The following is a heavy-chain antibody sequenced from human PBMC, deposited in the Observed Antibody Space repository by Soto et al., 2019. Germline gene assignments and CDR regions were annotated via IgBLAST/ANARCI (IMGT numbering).Heavy chain of an antibody. CDR3: ARDGRDYIWGSYRYSDSSDAFDI. CDR2: IYYSGST. CDR1: GGSISRYY. D-gene: IGHD3-16*02. J-gene: IGHJ3*02. V-gene: IGHV4-59*01. Sequence: SETLSLTWTVAGGSISRYYANWIRKPQGKGLEWIGYIYYSGSTNYNPSLKSRVTISVDTSKNQFSLKLSSVTAADTAVYYCARDGRDYIWGSYRYSDSSDAFDIWGHGTMVTVSS.